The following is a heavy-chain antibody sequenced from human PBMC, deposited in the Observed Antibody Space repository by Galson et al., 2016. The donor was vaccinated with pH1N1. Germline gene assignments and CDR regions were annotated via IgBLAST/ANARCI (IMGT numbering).Heavy chain of an antibody. Sequence: SLRLSCAASGFTFTPYAMHWVRQAPGKGLEWMAVILYDGTNEYYADSVKGRFTISRDKTESTVYLQMNSLRTEDTAVYHCASDSEYSGHEGFHWAQGTLVIVSS. CDR3: ASDSEYSGHEGFH. V-gene: IGHV3-30*04. D-gene: IGHD5-12*01. CDR1: GFTFTPYA. J-gene: IGHJ4*02. CDR2: ILYDGTNE.